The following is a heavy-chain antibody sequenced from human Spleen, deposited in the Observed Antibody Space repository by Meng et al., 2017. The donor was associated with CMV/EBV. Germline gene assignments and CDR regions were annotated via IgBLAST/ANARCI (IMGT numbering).Heavy chain of an antibody. V-gene: IGHV4-59*01. Sequence: SETLSLTCTVSGGSISSNFWSWIRLPPGKGLEYIGYISYPGNTNYNPSLKSRVTMSIDTSKKQFSLKLNSVTAADSAVYYCARVGVTPFDAFDIWGQGTMVTVSS. CDR2: ISYPGNT. D-gene: IGHD2-21*02. CDR3: ARVGVTPFDAFDI. CDR1: GGSISSNF. J-gene: IGHJ3*02.